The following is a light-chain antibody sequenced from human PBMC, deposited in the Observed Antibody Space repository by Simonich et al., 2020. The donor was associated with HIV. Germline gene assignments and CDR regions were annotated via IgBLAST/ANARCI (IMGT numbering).Light chain of an antibody. CDR3: QQRSNWPLT. J-gene: IGKJ4*01. CDR2: DAS. Sequence: EVVLTQSPATLSLSPGERATLSCRASQSVSRYLAWYQQNPGQAPRLLIYDASNGATGIPARFSGSGSGTDFTLTISSLEPEDFAVYYCQQRSNWPLTFGGGTKVEIK. V-gene: IGKV3-11*01. CDR1: QSVSRY.